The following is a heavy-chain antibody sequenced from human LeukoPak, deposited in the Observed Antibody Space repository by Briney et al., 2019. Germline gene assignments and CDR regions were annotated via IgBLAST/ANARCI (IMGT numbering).Heavy chain of an antibody. J-gene: IGHJ4*02. D-gene: IGHD2-8*01. CDR1: GFTFSSYA. V-gene: IGHV3-23*01. CDR2: ISGSGGST. CDR3: AKQSYARSLGE. Sequence: GGSLRLSCAASGFTFSSYAMSWVRQAPGKGLEWVSAISGSGGSTYYADSVKGRFTISRDNSKNTLYLQMNSLRVEDTAMYYCAKQSYARSLGEGGPGTLVTVSS.